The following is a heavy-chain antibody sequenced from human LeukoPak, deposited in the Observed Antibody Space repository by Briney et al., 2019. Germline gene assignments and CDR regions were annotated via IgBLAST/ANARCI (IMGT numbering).Heavy chain of an antibody. CDR2: IWYDGSNK. V-gene: IGHV3-33*01. D-gene: IGHD2-15*01. Sequence: SGGSLRLSCAASGFTFRSYGMHWVRQAPGKALEWLAVIWYDGSNKYYADSVKGRFIVSKDNSKNMLYLQMNSLTLGDTAVYYCARAQGYPGYLDYGGQGTLVTVSS. J-gene: IGHJ4*02. CDR1: GFTFRSYG. CDR3: ARAQGYPGYLDY.